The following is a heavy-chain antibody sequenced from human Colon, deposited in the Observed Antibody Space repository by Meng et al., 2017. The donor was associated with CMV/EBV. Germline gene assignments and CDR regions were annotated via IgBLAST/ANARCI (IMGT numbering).Heavy chain of an antibody. CDR3: AHTGNSYGLYTMDV. CDR1: GFSLSTRGVG. D-gene: IGHD5-18*01. Sequence: SGPTLVKPTQTLTLTCTFSGFSLSTRGVGVGWIRQPPGKALEWLAVIYWNDDKYYIPSLKSRLTITKDTSKNQVVLTMTNMDPVDTATHYCAHTGNSYGLYTMDVWGQGTTVTVSS. V-gene: IGHV2-5*01. CDR2: IYWNDDK. J-gene: IGHJ6*02.